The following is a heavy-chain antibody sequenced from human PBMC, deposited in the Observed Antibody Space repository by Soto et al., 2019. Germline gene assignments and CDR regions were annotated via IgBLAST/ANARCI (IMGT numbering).Heavy chain of an antibody. Sequence: SGPTLVKPTQTLTLTCTFSGFSLSTSGVGVGWIRQPPGKALEWLALIYWDDDKRYSPSLKSRLTITKDTSKNQVVLTMTNMDPVDTATYYCAHITFGGVIVSSGVYYFDYWGQGTLVTVSS. J-gene: IGHJ4*02. V-gene: IGHV2-5*02. CDR2: IYWDDDK. D-gene: IGHD3-16*02. CDR1: GFSLSTSGVG. CDR3: AHITFGGVIVSSGVYYFDY.